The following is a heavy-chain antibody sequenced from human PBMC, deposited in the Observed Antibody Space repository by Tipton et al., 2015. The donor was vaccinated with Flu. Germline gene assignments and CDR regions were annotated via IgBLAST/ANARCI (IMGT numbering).Heavy chain of an antibody. CDR2: IFHIGSP. J-gene: IGHJ4*02. CDR1: GDSISNNFW. V-gene: IGHV4-4*02. Sequence: TLSLTCTVSGDSISNNFWWSWVRQPPGKGLECIGQIFHIGSPYYNPSLKSRLTISVDTSKNQFSLRLTSVTAADTAVYYCAKLVYFDSSGYYRYYFDYWGQGTLVTVST. CDR3: AKLVYFDSSGYYRYYFDY. D-gene: IGHD3-22*01.